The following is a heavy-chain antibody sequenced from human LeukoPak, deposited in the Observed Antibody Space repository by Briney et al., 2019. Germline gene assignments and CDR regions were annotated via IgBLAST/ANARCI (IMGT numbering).Heavy chain of an antibody. Sequence: SETLSLTCTVSGYSISSGYYWGWIRQPPGKGLEWIGSIYHSGSTCYNPSLKSRVTISVDTSKNQFSLKLSSVTAADTAVYYCARDLGYSSWGQGTLVTVSS. CDR2: IYHSGST. J-gene: IGHJ4*02. CDR3: ARDLGYSS. D-gene: IGHD5-18*01. V-gene: IGHV4-38-2*02. CDR1: GYSISSGYY.